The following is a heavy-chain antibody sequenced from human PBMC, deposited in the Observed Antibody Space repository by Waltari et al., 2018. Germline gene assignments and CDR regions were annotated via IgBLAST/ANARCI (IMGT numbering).Heavy chain of an antibody. CDR1: GYY. CDR3: ARGLDNAKIGY. V-gene: IGHV4-34*01. D-gene: IGHD1-20*01. J-gene: IGHJ4*02. Sequence: GYYGSWIRQTPGKELEWIGEIHPSGSTDYKSSLQSRVTILLDTSKTQLSLKLTSVTAADTAVYYCARGLDNAKIGYWGQGTLVTVSS. CDR2: IHPSGST.